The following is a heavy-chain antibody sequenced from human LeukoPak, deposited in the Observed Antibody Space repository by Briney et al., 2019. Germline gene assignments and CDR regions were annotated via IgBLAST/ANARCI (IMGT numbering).Heavy chain of an antibody. CDR3: ASSRDGYNPLFDY. J-gene: IGHJ4*02. V-gene: IGHV4-34*01. CDR2: INHSGST. CDR1: GGSFSGYY. D-gene: IGHD5-24*01. Sequence: SETLSLTCAVYGGSFSGYYWSWIRQPPGKGLEWIGEINHSGSTNYNPSLKSRVTISVDTSKNQFSLKLSSVTAADTAVYYCASSRDGYNPLFDYWGQGTPVTVSS.